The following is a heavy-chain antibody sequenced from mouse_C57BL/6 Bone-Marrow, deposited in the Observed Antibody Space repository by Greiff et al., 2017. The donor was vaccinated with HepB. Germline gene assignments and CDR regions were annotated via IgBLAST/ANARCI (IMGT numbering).Heavy chain of an antibody. J-gene: IGHJ2*01. CDR1: GFTFSDYG. D-gene: IGHD1-1*01. CDR3: ARPRNYYGSTYFDY. Sequence: EVQGVESGGGLVKPGGSLKLSCAASGFTFSDYGMHWVRQAPEKGLEWVAYISSGSSTIYYADTVKGRFTISRDNAKNTLFLQMTSLRSEDTAMYYCARPRNYYGSTYFDYWGQGTTLTVSS. CDR2: ISSGSSTI. V-gene: IGHV5-17*01.